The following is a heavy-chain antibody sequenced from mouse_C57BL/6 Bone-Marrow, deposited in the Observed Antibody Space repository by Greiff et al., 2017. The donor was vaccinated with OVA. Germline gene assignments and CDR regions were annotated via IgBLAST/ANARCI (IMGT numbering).Heavy chain of an antibody. V-gene: IGHV10-1*01. CDR2: IRSKSNNYAT. D-gene: IGHD2-3*01. CDR1: GFSFNTYA. CDR3: VRQGGGWLPPYAMDY. Sequence: GGGLVQPKGSLKLSCAASGFSFNTYAMNWVRQAPGKGLEWVARIRSKSNNYATYYADSVKDRFTISRDDSESMLYLQMNNLKTEDTAMYYCVRQGGGWLPPYAMDYWGQGTSVTVSS. J-gene: IGHJ4*01.